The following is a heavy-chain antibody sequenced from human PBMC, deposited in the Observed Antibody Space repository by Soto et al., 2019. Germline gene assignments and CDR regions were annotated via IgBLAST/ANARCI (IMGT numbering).Heavy chain of an antibody. Sequence: PGGALRLSCTGSGFTVSRNYMSWGRQAPGKGLEWVSVIYSGGTTYYADSVKGRFTISRDNSKNTLYLQMNSLRAEDTAVYYCARGGSASGGYYYYVMDVWGQGTTVTVSS. V-gene: IGHV3-66*01. CDR2: IYSGGTT. J-gene: IGHJ6*02. CDR3: ARGGSASGGYYYYVMDV. CDR1: GFTVSRNY. D-gene: IGHD3-16*01.